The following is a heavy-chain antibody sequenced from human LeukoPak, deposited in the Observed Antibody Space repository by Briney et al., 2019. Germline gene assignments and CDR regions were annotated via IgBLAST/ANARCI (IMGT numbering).Heavy chain of an antibody. D-gene: IGHD3-22*01. Sequence: KPGGALRLSCAASAFTSSDYDMSWIRQAQGKGLEWVSYISSSGSTIYYADSVKGRCTISRDNAKNSLYLQMDSLRAEDTAVYYCARVQPHYYDSSGYPPDYWGQGTLVTVSS. J-gene: IGHJ4*02. CDR2: ISSSGSTI. CDR3: ARVQPHYYDSSGYPPDY. CDR1: AFTSSDYD. V-gene: IGHV3-11*01.